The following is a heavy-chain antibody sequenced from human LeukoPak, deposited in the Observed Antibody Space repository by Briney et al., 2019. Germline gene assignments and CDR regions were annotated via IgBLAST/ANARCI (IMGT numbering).Heavy chain of an antibody. CDR1: GFTFSSYS. J-gene: IGHJ5*02. CDR2: ISSSSSYI. D-gene: IGHD3-22*01. CDR3: AKDCHYYDSSGYSSWFDP. V-gene: IGHV3-21*04. Sequence: PGGSLRLSCAASGFTFSSYSMNWVRQAPGKGLEWVSSISSSSSYIYYADSVKGRFTISRDNSKNTLYLQMNSLRAEDTAVYYCAKDCHYYDSSGYSSWFDPWGQGTLVTVSS.